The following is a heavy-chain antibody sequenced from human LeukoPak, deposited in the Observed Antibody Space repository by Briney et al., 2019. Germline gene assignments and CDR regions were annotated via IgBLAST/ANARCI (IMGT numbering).Heavy chain of an antibody. Sequence: GGSLRLSCAASGFTFSSYAMSWVRQAPGKGLEWVSATSGSGGSTYYADSVKGRFTISRDNSKNTLYLQMNSLRAEDTAVYYCAKDRSDVDIVATIRSVLWDYWGQGTLVTVSS. CDR3: AKDRSDVDIVATIRSVLWDY. J-gene: IGHJ4*02. CDR1: GFTFSSYA. V-gene: IGHV3-23*01. D-gene: IGHD5-12*01. CDR2: TSGSGGST.